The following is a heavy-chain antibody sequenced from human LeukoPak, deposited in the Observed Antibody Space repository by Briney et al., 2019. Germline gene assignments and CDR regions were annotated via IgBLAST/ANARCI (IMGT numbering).Heavy chain of an antibody. Sequence: GGSLRLSCVASGFTFSSYGMHWVRQAPGKGQEWVALIRFDGSNKYYADSVKGRFTIFRDNAKNSLYLQMNSLRAEDTAVYYCARENDSSGYSAWDYWGQGTLVTVFS. D-gene: IGHD3-22*01. V-gene: IGHV3-30*02. CDR2: IRFDGSNK. CDR1: GFTFSSYG. CDR3: ARENDSSGYSAWDY. J-gene: IGHJ4*02.